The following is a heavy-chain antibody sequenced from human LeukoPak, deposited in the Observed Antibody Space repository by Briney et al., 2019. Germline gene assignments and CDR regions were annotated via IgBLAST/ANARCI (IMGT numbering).Heavy chain of an antibody. D-gene: IGHD6-19*01. J-gene: IGHJ4*02. Sequence: PSETLSLTCTVSGGSTNSGDYYWSWIRQPPGKGLEWIGYIYYSGSTYYNPSLKSRVTISVDTSKNQLSLKLSSVTAADTAVYYCAGFSGWALLGYWGQGTPVTVSS. CDR2: IYYSGST. CDR1: GGSTNSGDYY. CDR3: AGFSGWALLGY. V-gene: IGHV4-30-4*01.